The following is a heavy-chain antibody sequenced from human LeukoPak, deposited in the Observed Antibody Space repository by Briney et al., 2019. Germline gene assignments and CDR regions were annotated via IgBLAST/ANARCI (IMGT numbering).Heavy chain of an antibody. CDR1: GGSISSGDYY. D-gene: IGHD6-13*01. Sequence: PSQTLSLTCTVSGGSISSGDYYWSWIRQPPGKGLEWIGYIYYSGSTYYNPSLKSRVTISVDTSKNQFSLKLSSVTAADTAVYYCASRPPRIAAAGTIWFDPWGQGTLVTVSS. J-gene: IGHJ5*02. CDR3: ASRPPRIAAAGTIWFDP. CDR2: IYYSGST. V-gene: IGHV4-30-4*08.